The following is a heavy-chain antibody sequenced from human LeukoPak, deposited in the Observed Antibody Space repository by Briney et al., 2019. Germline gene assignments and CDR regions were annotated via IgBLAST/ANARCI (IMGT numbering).Heavy chain of an antibody. V-gene: IGHV3-53*01. J-gene: IGHJ6*04. D-gene: IGHD3-9*01. Sequence: GGSRRLSCAASGFTVSSNYMSWVRQAPGKVLEWVSVIYSGGSTYFAESVKGRFTISRENSKNTLYLQMNSLRAEDTAVYYCARGVRYFDWSFPMDVWGKGTTVTVSS. CDR2: IYSGGST. CDR1: GFTVSSNY. CDR3: ARGVRYFDWSFPMDV.